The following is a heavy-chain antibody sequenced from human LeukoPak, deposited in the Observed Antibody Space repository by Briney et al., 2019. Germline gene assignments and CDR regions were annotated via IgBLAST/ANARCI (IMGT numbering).Heavy chain of an antibody. CDR2: INPSGGST. CDR3: ARPSASGNFDY. Sequence: GASVKVSCKASGYTFTSYYMHWVRQAPGQGLEWMGVINPSGGSTSYAQKFQGRVTMTRDTSTSTVYMELSSLRSEDTAVYYCARPSASGNFDYWGQGTLVTVSS. J-gene: IGHJ4*02. CDR1: GYTFTSYY. V-gene: IGHV1-46*01.